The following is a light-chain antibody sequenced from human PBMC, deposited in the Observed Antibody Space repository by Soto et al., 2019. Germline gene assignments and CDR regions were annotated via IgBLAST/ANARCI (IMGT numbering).Light chain of an antibody. J-gene: IGLJ1*01. V-gene: IGLV1-44*01. Sequence: QSVLTQPPSASGIPGQRVTISCSGSRSNIGSNNVNWYQQLPGTAPRLLTFNNHLRPSGVPDRFPGSKSGTSASLAISGLQSEDGGDYYCAAWDDSLDGYVFGTGTKVTVL. CDR2: NNH. CDR1: RSNIGSNN. CDR3: AAWDDSLDGYV.